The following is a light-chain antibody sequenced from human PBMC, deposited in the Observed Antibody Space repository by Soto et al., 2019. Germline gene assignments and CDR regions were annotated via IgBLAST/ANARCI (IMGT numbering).Light chain of an antibody. CDR2: EVS. Sequence: QSVLTQPPSVSGSPGQSVTISCSGTSSDVGSYNRVSWYQQPPGTAPKLMIYEVSDRPSGVPDRFSGSKSGNTASLTISGLQAEDESDYYCSSYTSSSTYAFGTGT. CDR1: SSDVGSYNR. J-gene: IGLJ1*01. V-gene: IGLV2-18*02. CDR3: SSYTSSSTYA.